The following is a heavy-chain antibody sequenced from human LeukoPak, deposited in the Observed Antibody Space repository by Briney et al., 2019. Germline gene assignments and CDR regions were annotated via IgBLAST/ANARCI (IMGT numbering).Heavy chain of an antibody. J-gene: IGHJ4*02. Sequence: GGSLRLSCAASGFTFSSYAMSWVRQAPGKGLEWVSAISGSGRSTYYADSVKGRFTISRDNAKNSLYLQMNSLRAEDTAVYYCASHGILTGFDYWGQGTLVTVSS. CDR1: GFTFSSYA. D-gene: IGHD3-9*01. CDR2: ISGSGRST. CDR3: ASHGILTGFDY. V-gene: IGHV3-23*01.